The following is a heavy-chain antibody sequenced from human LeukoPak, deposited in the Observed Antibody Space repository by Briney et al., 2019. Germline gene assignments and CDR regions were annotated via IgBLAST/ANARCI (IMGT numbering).Heavy chain of an antibody. CDR1: GFTFSSYG. D-gene: IGHD3-10*01. V-gene: IGHV3-23*01. J-gene: IGHJ4*02. CDR2: ISGSGGST. Sequence: GGSLRLSCAASGFTFSSYGMSWVRQAPGKGLEWVSAISGSGGSTYYADSVKGRFTISRDNSKSTLYLQMNSLRAEDTAVYYCAKDRTEWFGESLVYWGQGTLVTVSS. CDR3: AKDRTEWFGESLVY.